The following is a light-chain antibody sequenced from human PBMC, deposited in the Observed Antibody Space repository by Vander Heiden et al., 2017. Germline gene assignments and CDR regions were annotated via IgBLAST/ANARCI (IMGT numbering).Light chain of an antibody. CDR3: AAWDDSLTGWV. J-gene: IGLJ3*02. CDR2: DNN. V-gene: IGLV1-44*01. CDR1: SSNLGRTP. Sequence: QSVLTQPPSASGTPGPTVTLSSSVSSSNLGRTPVTWYQQLPGAAPNVLIYDNNQRPSGITDRFSGSNSGTSASLAVSGLQYEDEADYYCAAWDDSLTGWVFGGGTKLTVL.